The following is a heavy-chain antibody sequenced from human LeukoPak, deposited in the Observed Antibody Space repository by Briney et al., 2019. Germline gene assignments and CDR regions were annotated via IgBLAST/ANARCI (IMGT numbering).Heavy chain of an antibody. V-gene: IGHV3-30*03. CDR1: GFTFSSYG. J-gene: IGHJ6*03. D-gene: IGHD3-10*01. Sequence: GGSLRLSCAASGFTFSSYGMHWVRQAPGKGLEWVAVISYDGSNKYYADSVKGRFTISRDNSKNTLYLQMNSLRAEDTAVYYCARGSGSYYNYMDVWAKGPRSPSP. CDR2: ISYDGSNK. CDR3: ARGSGSYYNYMDV.